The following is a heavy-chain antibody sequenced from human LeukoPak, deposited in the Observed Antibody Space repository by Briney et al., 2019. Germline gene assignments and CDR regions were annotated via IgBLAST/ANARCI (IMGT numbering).Heavy chain of an antibody. J-gene: IGHJ4*02. CDR1: GFTLSTCA. CDR2: ISGSGGST. D-gene: IGHD5-24*01. CDR3: AKSGGYNDRYYFDC. Sequence: GGSLRLSCAASGFTLSTCAMGWVRQAPGKGLEWVSSISGSGGSTNYADSVKGRFTISRDNSKNTLYLQMNSLRAEDTAVYYCAKSGGYNDRYYFDCRGQGTLVTVSS. V-gene: IGHV3-23*01.